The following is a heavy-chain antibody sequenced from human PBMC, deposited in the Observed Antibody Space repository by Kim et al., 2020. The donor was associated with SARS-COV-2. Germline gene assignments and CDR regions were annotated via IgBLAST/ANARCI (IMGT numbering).Heavy chain of an antibody. Sequence: SVKVSCKASGGTFSSYTISWVRQAPGQGLEWMGRIIPILGIANYAQKFQGRVTITADKSTSTAYMELSSLRSEDTAVYYCARPSIVVPARGLGAFDIWGQGTMVTVSS. D-gene: IGHD2-2*01. V-gene: IGHV1-69*02. CDR1: GGTFSSYT. CDR2: IIPILGIA. J-gene: IGHJ3*02. CDR3: ARPSIVVPARGLGAFDI.